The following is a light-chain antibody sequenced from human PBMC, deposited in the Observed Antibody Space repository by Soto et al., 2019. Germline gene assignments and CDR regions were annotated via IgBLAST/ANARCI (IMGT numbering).Light chain of an antibody. V-gene: IGLV2-14*01. CDR3: GSYTRSSTLV. Sequence: QSALTQPASVSGSPGQSITISCTGTSSGVGGYNYVSWYRQHPGKAPKLIIYDVTNRPSGVSNRFSGTKSGNTASLTISGVQAEDEAVYFCGSYTRSSTLVFGGGTKLTVL. CDR1: SSGVGGYNY. J-gene: IGLJ2*01. CDR2: DVT.